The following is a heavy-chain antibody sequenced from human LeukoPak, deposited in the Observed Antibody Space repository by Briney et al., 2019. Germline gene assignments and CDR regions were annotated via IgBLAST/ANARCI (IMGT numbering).Heavy chain of an antibody. CDR1: GGSINTYY. CDR3: AKTGEWLRGGYYYYMDV. V-gene: IGHV4-59*01. D-gene: IGHD5-12*01. J-gene: IGHJ6*03. Sequence: ASETLSLTCTVSGGSINTYYWSWIRQPPGKGLEWIGYIYYSGSTNYNPSLKSRVTISLDTSKNQFSLKLSSVTAADTAVYYCAKTGEWLRGGYYYYMDVWGKGTTVTVSS. CDR2: IYYSGST.